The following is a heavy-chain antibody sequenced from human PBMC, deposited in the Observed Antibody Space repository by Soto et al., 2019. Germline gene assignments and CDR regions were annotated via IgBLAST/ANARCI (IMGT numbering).Heavy chain of an antibody. D-gene: IGHD3-22*01. Sequence: ASVKVSCKASGYTFTSYGISWVRQAPGQGLEWMGWISAYNGNTNYAQKLQGRVTMTTDTSTSTAYMELSSLRSEDTAVYYCARGARITMIVVVIRGAFDIWGQGTMVTVSS. CDR2: ISAYNGNT. J-gene: IGHJ3*02. CDR3: ARGARITMIVVVIRGAFDI. CDR1: GYTFTSYG. V-gene: IGHV1-18*04.